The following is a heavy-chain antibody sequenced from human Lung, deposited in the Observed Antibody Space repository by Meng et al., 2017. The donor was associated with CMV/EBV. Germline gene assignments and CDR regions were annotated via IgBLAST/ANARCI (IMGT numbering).Heavy chain of an antibody. CDR2: INHSGST. Sequence: LTXXVYGGSFSGYYWRWIRQPPGKGLEWIGEINHSGSTNYNPSLKSRVTISVDTSKNQFPLRLSSVTAADTAVYYCASASSGWYNNWFDPWGQGTLVTVSS. V-gene: IGHV4-34*01. CDR3: ASASSGWYNNWFDP. J-gene: IGHJ5*02. D-gene: IGHD6-19*01. CDR1: GGSFSGYY.